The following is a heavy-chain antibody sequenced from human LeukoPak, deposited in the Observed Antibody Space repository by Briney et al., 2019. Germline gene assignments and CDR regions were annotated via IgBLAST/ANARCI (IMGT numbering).Heavy chain of an antibody. CDR2: ISGSGGST. V-gene: IGHV3-23*01. CDR1: GFTFSSYA. CDR3: AKTMVRGVISSSFDY. Sequence: GGSLRLSCAASGFTFSSYAMSWVRQDPGKGLEWVSAISGSGGSTYYADSVKGRFTISRDNSKNTLYLQMNSLRAEDTAVYYCAKTMVRGVISSSFDYWGQGTLVTVSS. D-gene: IGHD3-10*01. J-gene: IGHJ4*02.